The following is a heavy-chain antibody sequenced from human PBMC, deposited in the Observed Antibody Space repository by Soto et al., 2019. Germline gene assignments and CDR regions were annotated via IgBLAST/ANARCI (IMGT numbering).Heavy chain of an antibody. V-gene: IGHV3-30*03. D-gene: IGHD3-3*01. CDR1: GFTFSSYG. J-gene: IGHJ4*02. CDR2: ISYDGSNR. CDR3: ASTWSGYYYFDS. Sequence: QVQLVESGGGVVQPGGSLRLSCAASGFTFSSYGMHWVRQAPGKGLEWVAGISYDGSNRYYGDSVKGRFTISRDNSKNTVYLQMNSLRVEDTAEYYCASTWSGYYYFDSWGQGTLVTVSS.